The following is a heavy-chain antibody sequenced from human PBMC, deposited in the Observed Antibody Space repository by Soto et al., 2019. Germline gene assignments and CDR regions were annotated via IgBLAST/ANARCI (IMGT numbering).Heavy chain of an antibody. CDR1: GGSITSYY. D-gene: IGHD3-10*01. CDR3: AIRWSGTDY. Sequence: QVQLQESGPGLVKPSETLSLTCTVSGGSITSYYWRWIRQPPGKGLEWIGYIHNSGSTSYNPSVQSRVTISADVSKNQFSLDLRSVTAADTAVYDCAIRWSGTDYWGHGTLVTVSS. CDR2: IHNSGST. J-gene: IGHJ4*01. V-gene: IGHV4-59*01.